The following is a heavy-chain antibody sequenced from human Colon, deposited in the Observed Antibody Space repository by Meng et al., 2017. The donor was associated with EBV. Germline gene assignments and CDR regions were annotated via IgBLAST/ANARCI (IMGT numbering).Heavy chain of an antibody. V-gene: IGHV4-39*01. CDR1: GGFLDNSDYF. CDR2: VRYSGTA. D-gene: IGHD4-17*01. Sequence: QPQESGPGLVKPSETLSLTCTVSGGFLDNSDYFWDWIRQPPGKGLEWIGSVRYSGTAYYNPSLTSRVTISVDTSKNQFSLNLSSLTAADTAVYYCARHVYGDSYGFWGQGTLVTVSS. CDR3: ARHVYGDSYGF. J-gene: IGHJ4*02.